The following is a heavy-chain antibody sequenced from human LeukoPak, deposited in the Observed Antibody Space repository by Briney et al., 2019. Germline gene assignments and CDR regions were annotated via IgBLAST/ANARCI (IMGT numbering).Heavy chain of an antibody. D-gene: IGHD2-15*01. CDR1: GGSISSSSYY. CDR2: IYYSGST. Sequence: TSETQSLTRTVSGGSISSSSYYWGWIRQPPGKGLEWIGSIYYSGSTYYNPSLKSRVTISVDTSKNQFSLKLSSVTAADTAVYYCASAGYCSGGSCYQYHNWFDPWGQATLLTVSS. CDR3: ASAGYCSGGSCYQYHNWFDP. J-gene: IGHJ5*02. V-gene: IGHV4-39*01.